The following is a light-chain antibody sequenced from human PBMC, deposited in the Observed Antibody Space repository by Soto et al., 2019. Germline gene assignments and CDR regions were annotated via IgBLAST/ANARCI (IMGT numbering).Light chain of an antibody. J-gene: IGKJ3*01. V-gene: IGKV1-39*01. CDR2: AAS. Sequence: DIQMTQSPSSLSASVGDRVTITCRASQSISTYLNWYQHKPGQAPKLLIYAASSLQSGDPSRFSGSGSGTDFTLAISSLQPDDFAIYYCQQTSSTPFTFGPGTKVDIK. CDR1: QSISTY. CDR3: QQTSSTPFT.